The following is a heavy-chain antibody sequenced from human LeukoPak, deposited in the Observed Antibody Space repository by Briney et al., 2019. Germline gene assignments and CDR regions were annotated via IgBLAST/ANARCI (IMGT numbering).Heavy chain of an antibody. CDR3: ARLARYSWSPISPLYYYYMDV. J-gene: IGHJ6*03. CDR2: INPSDAST. CDR1: GYTFTRYS. Sequence: SVKLFCKASGYTFTRYSMHWVPHAPGQGPEWMGVINPSDASTAYAQKLQRRVTMNRDMSTSRVHMELHSLRSEDTAVYYCARLARYSWSPISPLYYYYMDVWGKGSTVTVSS. V-gene: IGHV1-46*01. D-gene: IGHD1-26*01.